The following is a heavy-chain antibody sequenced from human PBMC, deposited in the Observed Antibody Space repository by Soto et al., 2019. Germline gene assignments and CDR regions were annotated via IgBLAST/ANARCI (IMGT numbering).Heavy chain of an antibody. V-gene: IGHV4-31*03. Sequence: QVQLQESGPGLVKPSQTLSLTCSVSGDSITSGDYYWSWIRQPPGKGLEWIGYISHGGSTYYNPSLKSRLTISVDTSKNHFSLKLTSVTAADAAVYYCARVTLDRHGYNCRFDPWGQGTLVTVSS. CDR2: ISHGGST. J-gene: IGHJ5*02. CDR1: GDSITSGDYY. CDR3: ARVTLDRHGYNCRFDP. D-gene: IGHD5-12*01.